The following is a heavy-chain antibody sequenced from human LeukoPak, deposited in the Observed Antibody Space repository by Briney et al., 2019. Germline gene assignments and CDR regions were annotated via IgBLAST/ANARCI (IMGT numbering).Heavy chain of an antibody. Sequence: ASVKVSCKASGYTFTNYYIHWVRQAPGQGLEWMGRIDPNTGGTKSAKNFQGRVTMTRDTSISTAYMALSGLRSDDTAVYYCAILSNIVETTVNYWAQEPLATAPS. V-gene: IGHV1-2*06. CDR2: IDPNTGGT. CDR3: AILSNIVETTVNY. D-gene: IGHD5-12*01. CDR1: GYTFTNYY. J-gene: IGHJ4*02.